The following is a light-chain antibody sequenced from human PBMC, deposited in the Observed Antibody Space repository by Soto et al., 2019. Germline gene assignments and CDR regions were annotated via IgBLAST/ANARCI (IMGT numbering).Light chain of an antibody. Sequence: DIQMTQSPSSLSASLGDRVTITCRASQGIGVYLAWFQQKPGKVPKLLLYAASTLQSGVPSRFSGSGSGTDFTLTISSLLPEDFATYYCQKYNSAPLTFGGGTKVEIK. J-gene: IGKJ4*01. CDR3: QKYNSAPLT. CDR1: QGIGVY. CDR2: AAS. V-gene: IGKV1-27*01.